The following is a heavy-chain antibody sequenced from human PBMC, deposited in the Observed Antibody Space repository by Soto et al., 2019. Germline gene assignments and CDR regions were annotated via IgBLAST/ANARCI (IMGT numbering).Heavy chain of an antibody. Sequence: GESLKISCKGSGYSFTSYCIGWVRQMPGKGLEWMGIIYPGDSDTRYSPSFQGQVTISADKSISTAYLQWSSLKASDTAMYYCARHKRGDDFWSGYSDIHYGMDVWGQGTTVTVSS. CDR1: GYSFTSYC. V-gene: IGHV5-51*01. CDR3: ARHKRGDDFWSGYSDIHYGMDV. CDR2: IYPGDSDT. J-gene: IGHJ6*02. D-gene: IGHD3-3*01.